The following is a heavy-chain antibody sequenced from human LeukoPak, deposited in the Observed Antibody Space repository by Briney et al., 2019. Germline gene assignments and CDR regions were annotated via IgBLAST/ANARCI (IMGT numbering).Heavy chain of an antibody. D-gene: IGHD2-2*01. CDR2: MYYNGRT. V-gene: IGHV4-39*07. CDR1: GGSISSYY. Sequence: SETLSLTCTVSGGSISSYYWGWIRQPPGKGLEWIGSMYYNGRTHYNPSLMGRVTISGDTSNNQFSLRLSSVTAADTAVYYCAREMSSTSCYCNWFDPWGQGTLVTVSS. J-gene: IGHJ5*02. CDR3: AREMSSTSCYCNWFDP.